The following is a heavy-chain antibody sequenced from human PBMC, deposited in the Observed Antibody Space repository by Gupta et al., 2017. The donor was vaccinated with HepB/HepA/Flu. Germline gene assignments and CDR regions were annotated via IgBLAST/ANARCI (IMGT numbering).Heavy chain of an antibody. CDR2: ISNDGSNK. CDR3: AKQVYSGYHWGYYFDY. V-gene: IGHV3-30*18. J-gene: IGHJ4*02. D-gene: IGHD5-12*01. Sequence: QVQLVESRGGVVQPGRSLRLSCAASGFTFSRYGMHWVRQAPGTGREGGAVISNDGSNKYDADSVKGRFTISRDNSKNTLYLQMNSLRAEDTAVYYCAKQVYSGYHWGYYFDYWGQGTLVT. CDR1: GFTFSRYG.